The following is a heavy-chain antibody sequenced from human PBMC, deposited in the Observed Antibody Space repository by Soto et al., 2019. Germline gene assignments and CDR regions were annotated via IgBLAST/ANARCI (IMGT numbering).Heavy chain of an antibody. D-gene: IGHD2-21*01. CDR3: ARQPTTGDTDLWFDP. V-gene: IGHV4-39*01. Sequence: QLQLLESGPGLVKASETLSLTCSVSGGSISTSRSYWAGIRQPPGKGLAWLANIFYSGSTFYNPSLASRVSVSVDTSKNEFSLKLRSVTAADTAVYYCARQPTTGDTDLWFDPWGQGTLVTVSS. CDR2: IFYSGST. J-gene: IGHJ5*02. CDR1: GGSISTSRSY.